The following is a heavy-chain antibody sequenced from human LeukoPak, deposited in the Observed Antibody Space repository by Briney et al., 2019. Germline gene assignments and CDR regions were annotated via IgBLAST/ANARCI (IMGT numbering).Heavy chain of an antibody. CDR2: INPGGDST. CDR1: GYTFTSYY. J-gene: IGHJ3*02. Sequence: ASVKVSCKASGYTFTSYYMHWVRQAPGQGLEWMGLINPGGDSTNYAQKFQGRVTMTRDTSASTVYMELSSLRSEDTAIYYCARIRDGYNDAYDIWGQGTVVTVPS. CDR3: ARIRDGYNDAYDI. V-gene: IGHV1-46*01. D-gene: IGHD5-24*01.